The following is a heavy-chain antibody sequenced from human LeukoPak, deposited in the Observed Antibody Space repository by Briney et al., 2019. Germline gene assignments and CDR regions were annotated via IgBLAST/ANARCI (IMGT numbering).Heavy chain of an antibody. V-gene: IGHV5-51*01. J-gene: IGHJ4*02. D-gene: IGHD3-10*01. CDR3: ARHGPGYGSGKRPDY. CDR2: IYPGDSDT. Sequence: GESLKISCKGSGYSFTSYWIGWVRQMPGKGLEWMGIIYPGDSDTRYSPSFQGQVTISADKSISTAYLQWSSLKASDTAMYYCARHGPGYGSGKRPDYWGQGTLVTVSS. CDR1: GYSFTSYW.